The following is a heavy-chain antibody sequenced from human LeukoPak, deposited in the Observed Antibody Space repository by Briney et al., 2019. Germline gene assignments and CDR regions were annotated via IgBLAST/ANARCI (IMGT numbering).Heavy chain of an antibody. CDR1: EFIFSSYE. CDR3: AELGITMIGGV. V-gene: IGHV3-48*03. Sequence: GGSLRLSCAASEFIFSSYEMNWVRQAPGKGLEWVSYISSSGSTIYYADSVKGRFTISRDNAKNSLYLQMNSLRAEDTAVYYCAELGITMIGGVWGKGTTVTISS. D-gene: IGHD3-10*02. CDR2: ISSSGSTI. J-gene: IGHJ6*04.